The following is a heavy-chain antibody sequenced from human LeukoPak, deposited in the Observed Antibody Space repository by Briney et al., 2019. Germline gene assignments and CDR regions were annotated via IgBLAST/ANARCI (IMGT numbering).Heavy chain of an antibody. D-gene: IGHD2/OR15-2a*01. CDR3: AREPPFYGYRYFDL. CDR2: IYYRGST. CDR1: GGSISSGDYY. Sequence: SETLSLTCTVSGGSISSGDYYWSWIRQPPGKGLEWIGYIYYRGSTYYNPSLKSRITISVDTPKNQFSLKLSSVTAADTAVYYCAREPPFYGYRYFDLWGRGTLVTVSS. J-gene: IGHJ2*01. V-gene: IGHV4-30-4*08.